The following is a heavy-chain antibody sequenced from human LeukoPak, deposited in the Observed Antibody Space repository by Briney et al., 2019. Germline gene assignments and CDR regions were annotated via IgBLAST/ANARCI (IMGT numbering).Heavy chain of an antibody. CDR1: GGSISSGDYY. D-gene: IGHD1-26*01. V-gene: IGHV4-30-4*01. J-gene: IGHJ4*02. CDR2: IYFSGST. Sequence: SQTLSLTCTVSGGSISSGDYYCRWISQPPGKGLEWIGYIYFSGSTYYNPSLKSRVTISVDTSKNQFSLKLSSVTAADTAVYYCARDPGGYYFDYWGQGSLVTVSS. CDR3: ARDPGGYYFDY.